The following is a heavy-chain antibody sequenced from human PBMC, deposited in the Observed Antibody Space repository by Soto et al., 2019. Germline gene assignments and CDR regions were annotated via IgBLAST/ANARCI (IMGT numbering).Heavy chain of an antibody. J-gene: IGHJ6*02. V-gene: IGHV4-4*02. CDR1: GGSISSSNW. CDR3: ARVRRPPDSKGYYYYGMDV. D-gene: IGHD4-4*01. CDR2: IYHSGST. Sequence: SETLSLTCAVSGGSISSSNWWSWVRQPPGKGLEWIGEIYHSGSTNYNPSLKSRVTISVDKSKNPFSLKLSSVTAADTAVYYGARVRRPPDSKGYYYYGMDVWGQGTTVTVSS.